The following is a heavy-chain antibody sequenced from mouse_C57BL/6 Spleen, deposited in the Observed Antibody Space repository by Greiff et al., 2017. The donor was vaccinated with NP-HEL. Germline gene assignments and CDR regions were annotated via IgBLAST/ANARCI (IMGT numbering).Heavy chain of an antibody. D-gene: IGHD3-2*02. J-gene: IGHJ4*01. Sequence: EVQLVESGAELVRPGASVKLSCTASGFNIKDDYMHWVKQRPEQGLEWIGWIDPEKGDTEYASKFQGKATITADTSSNTAYLQLSSLTSEDTAVYYCTTPPGAMDYWGQGTSVTVSS. CDR1: GFNIKDDY. V-gene: IGHV14-4*01. CDR3: TTPPGAMDY. CDR2: IDPEKGDT.